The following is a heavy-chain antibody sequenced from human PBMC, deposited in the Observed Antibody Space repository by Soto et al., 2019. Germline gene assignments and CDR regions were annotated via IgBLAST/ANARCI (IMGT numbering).Heavy chain of an antibody. CDR3: ARDVGNYVPYYYGMDV. CDR1: EFTFNTYA. CDR2: IAYDGNDK. D-gene: IGHD1-7*01. J-gene: IGHJ6*02. Sequence: QAQLVESGGGVVQPGRSLRLSCAASEFTFNTYAMHWVRQAPGKGLEWVAVIAYDGNDKYYADSVKGRFTISRDNSKTALYLQMNPLRPEDTAMYYCARDVGNYVPYYYGMDVWGQGPTVTVSS. V-gene: IGHV3-30*03.